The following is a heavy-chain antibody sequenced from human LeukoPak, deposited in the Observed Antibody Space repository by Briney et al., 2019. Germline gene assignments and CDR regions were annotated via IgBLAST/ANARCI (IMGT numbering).Heavy chain of an antibody. CDR3: AKDSGHPYSNYFIDS. J-gene: IGHJ4*02. CDR1: GFTFSNFA. V-gene: IGHV3-23*01. D-gene: IGHD4-11*01. Sequence: GGSLRLSCAASGFTFSNFAMTWVRQGPGKGLEWVSTIMDTGLGTYYSDSVKGRFTISRDSSKNTLFLQMNSLRAEDTAVYCCAKDSGHPYSNYFIDSWGQGILVTVSS. CDR2: IMDTGLGT.